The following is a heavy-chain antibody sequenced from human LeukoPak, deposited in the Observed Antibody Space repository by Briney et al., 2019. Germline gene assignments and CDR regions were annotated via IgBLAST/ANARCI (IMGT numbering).Heavy chain of an antibody. Sequence: GGSLSLSCAVSGFTLSSYGMHWVRQAPGKGLEWVAFIWYDGSNKYYADSVKGRFTISRDNSKHTMYLQMNSLRAEDTAVYYCAKSLGYTNSFDYWGQGTLVTVSS. CDR3: AKSLGYTNSFDY. CDR1: GFTLSSYG. D-gene: IGHD2-2*02. CDR2: IWYDGSNK. V-gene: IGHV3-30*02. J-gene: IGHJ4*02.